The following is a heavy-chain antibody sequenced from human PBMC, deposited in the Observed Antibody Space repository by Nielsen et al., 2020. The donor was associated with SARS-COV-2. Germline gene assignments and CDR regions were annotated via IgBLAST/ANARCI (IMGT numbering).Heavy chain of an antibody. CDR2: INSDDSKT. V-gene: IGHV3-74*01. Sequence: RGSLRLSCAASEFTFTNFGMSWVRQVPGKGLTWVAQINSDDSKTTYADSVKGRFTISRDSAENTLYLQMNSLRADDTAVYYCVRIRDDGYYYDTGPFDYWGQGTLVTVSS. CDR1: EFTFTNFG. CDR3: VRIRDDGYYYDTGPFDY. D-gene: IGHD3-22*01. J-gene: IGHJ4*02.